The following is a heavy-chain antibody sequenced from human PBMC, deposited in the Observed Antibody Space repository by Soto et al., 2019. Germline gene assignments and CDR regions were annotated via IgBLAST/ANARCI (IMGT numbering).Heavy chain of an antibody. CDR2: ISGSGGST. CDR3: AKDIVKDFWSGSFDY. CDR1: GFTFSSYA. V-gene: IGHV3-23*01. Sequence: VQLLESGGGLVQPGGSLRLSCAASGFTFSSYAMSWVRQAPGKGLEWVSAISGSGGSTYYADSVKGRFTISRDNSKNSQYLQMNSLRTEDTALYYCAKDIVKDFWSGSFDYWGQGTLVTVSS. J-gene: IGHJ4*02. D-gene: IGHD3-3*01.